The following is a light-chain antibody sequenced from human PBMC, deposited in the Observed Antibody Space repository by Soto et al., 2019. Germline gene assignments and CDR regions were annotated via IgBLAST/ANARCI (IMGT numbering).Light chain of an antibody. CDR1: QSISSW. J-gene: IGKJ2*01. V-gene: IGKV1-5*01. CDR3: QQYNSYSWT. Sequence: DIQMTQSPSTLSASVGDRVTITCRSSQSISSWLAWYQQKPGKAPKLLIYDASSLESGVPSRFSGSGSGTEFTLTISSLQPDDFANYYCQQYNSYSWTFGKGTKLEIK. CDR2: DAS.